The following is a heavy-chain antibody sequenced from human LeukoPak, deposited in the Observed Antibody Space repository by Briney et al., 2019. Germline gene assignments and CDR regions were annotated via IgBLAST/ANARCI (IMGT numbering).Heavy chain of an antibody. CDR2: IISSGSTM. V-gene: IGHV3-11*04. CDR1: GVIISDYY. J-gene: IGHJ6*03. Sequence: GGSLRLSCAASGVIISDYYMNWIRQAPGKGLEWVSYIISSGSTMYYADYVRGVFTISWDSTNNSLYLEMNILRDEDTAVYYCARAQKYLYGSGRPHYMDVWGKGTTVIVSS. D-gene: IGHD3-10*01. CDR3: ARAQKYLYGSGRPHYMDV.